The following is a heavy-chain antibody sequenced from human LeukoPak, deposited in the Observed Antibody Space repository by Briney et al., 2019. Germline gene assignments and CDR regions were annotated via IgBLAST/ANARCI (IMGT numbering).Heavy chain of an antibody. V-gene: IGHV3-74*01. CDR2: IKGDGSI. CDR3: ARIHGWIQLWSVFDY. J-gene: IGHJ4*02. CDR1: GFTFSSYW. D-gene: IGHD5-18*01. Sequence: PGGSLRLSCAASGFTFSSYWMHWVRQAPGKGLVWVSRIKGDGSISYADSVKGRFTISRDNAKNTLYLQWSSLKASDTAMYYCARIHGWIQLWSVFDYWGQGTLVAVSS.